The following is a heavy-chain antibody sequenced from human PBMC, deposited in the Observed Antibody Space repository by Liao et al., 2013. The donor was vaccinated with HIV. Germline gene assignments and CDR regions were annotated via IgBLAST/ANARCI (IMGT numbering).Heavy chain of an antibody. CDR1: GGSISSYY. V-gene: IGHV4-59*12. CDR2: IYYSGST. J-gene: IGHJ4*02. CDR3: AREDYDFWRAFDS. Sequence: QVQLQESGPGLVKPSETLSLTCTVSGGSISSYYWSWIRQPPGKGLEWIGYIYYSGSTNYNPSLKSRVTISVDTAKNQFSLRLSSVTAADTAIYYCAREDYDFWRAFDSWGQGTLVTVSS. D-gene: IGHD3-3*01.